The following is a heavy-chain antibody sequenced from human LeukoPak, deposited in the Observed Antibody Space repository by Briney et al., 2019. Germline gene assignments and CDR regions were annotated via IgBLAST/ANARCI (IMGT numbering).Heavy chain of an antibody. CDR2: ISSSSSTI. D-gene: IGHD6-19*01. CDR1: GFTFSSYS. J-gene: IGHJ4*02. V-gene: IGHV3-48*01. Sequence: GGSLRLSCAASGFTFSSYSMNWVRQAPGKRLEWVSYISSSSSTIYYADPVKGRFTISRDNAKNSLYLQMNSLRAEDTAVYYCARDLKRGYSSGRYSWGTGSSNDFWGQGTLVTVSS. CDR3: ARDLKRGYSSGRYSWGTGSSNDF.